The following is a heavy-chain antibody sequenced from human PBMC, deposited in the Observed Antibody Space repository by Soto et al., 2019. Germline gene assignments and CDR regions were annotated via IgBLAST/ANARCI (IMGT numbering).Heavy chain of an antibody. Sequence: SETLSLTCAVSGDSVTSNVWWSWVRQPPGKGLEWIGEAYHNGLTDYNPSLKSRVTMTRDTSTSTVYMELSRLRSEDTAVYYCARPLPGRYNWFDPWGQGTLVTVSS. V-gene: IGHV4-4*02. D-gene: IGHD2-21*02. CDR2: AYHNGLT. CDR3: ARPLPGRYNWFDP. J-gene: IGHJ5*02. CDR1: GDSVTSNVW.